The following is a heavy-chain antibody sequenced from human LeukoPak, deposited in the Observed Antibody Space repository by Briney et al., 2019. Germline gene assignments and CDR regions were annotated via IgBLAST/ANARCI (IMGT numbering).Heavy chain of an antibody. Sequence: GASVKVSCKASVYSFNNYDINWVRQVAGQGLEWVGWMQPNSGNTGLALRFQGRITITRDMSISTVYLELISMTSEDTAVYYCAREGGYFGSGSFFDSWGQGTLVTVSS. J-gene: IGHJ4*02. CDR1: VYSFNNYD. V-gene: IGHV1-8*03. CDR2: MQPNSGNT. CDR3: AREGGYFGSGSFFDS. D-gene: IGHD3-10*01.